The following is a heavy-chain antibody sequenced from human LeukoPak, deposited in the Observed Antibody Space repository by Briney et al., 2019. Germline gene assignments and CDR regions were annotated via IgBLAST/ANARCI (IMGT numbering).Heavy chain of an antibody. V-gene: IGHV4-39*01. CDR2: IYYSGST. J-gene: IGHJ4*02. D-gene: IGHD3-9*01. Sequence: SETLSLTCSVSGGSISSSTDYWGWLRQPPGKGLEWIVSIYYSGSTYYNPSLKSRVTITVDTSKHHFSLMLSSVTAAHTSVYYCVRRYYDSLTGYSSDDYWGQGTLVTVSS. CDR3: VRRYYDSLTGYSSDDY. CDR1: GGSISSSTDY.